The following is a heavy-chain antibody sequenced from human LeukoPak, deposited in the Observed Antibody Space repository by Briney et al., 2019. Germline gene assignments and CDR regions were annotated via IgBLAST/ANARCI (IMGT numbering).Heavy chain of an antibody. D-gene: IGHD6-19*01. CDR3: APSPGQWLVPDFGY. CDR2: IYYSGGT. J-gene: IGHJ4*02. V-gene: IGHV4-61*01. CDR1: GGSVSSGSYY. Sequence: PSETLSLTCTVSGGSVSSGSYYWSWIRQPPGKGLEWIGYIYYSGGTNYNPYLKSRVTISVDTSKNQLSLKLSSVTAADTAVYYCAPSPGQWLVPDFGYWGQGTPVTVSS.